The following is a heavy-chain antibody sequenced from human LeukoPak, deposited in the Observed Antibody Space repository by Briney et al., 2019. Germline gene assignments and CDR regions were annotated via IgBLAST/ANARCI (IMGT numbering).Heavy chain of an antibody. V-gene: IGHV4-59*12. CDR3: ARRGYSYGSIDY. CDR1: GGSISSYY. D-gene: IGHD5-18*01. CDR2: IYYSGST. J-gene: IGHJ3*01. Sequence: SETLSLTCTVSGGSISSYYWSWIRQPPGKGLEWIGYIYYSGSTNYNPSLKSRVTISVDTSKNQFSLKLSPVTAADTAVYYCARRGYSYGSIDYWGQGTMVTVSS.